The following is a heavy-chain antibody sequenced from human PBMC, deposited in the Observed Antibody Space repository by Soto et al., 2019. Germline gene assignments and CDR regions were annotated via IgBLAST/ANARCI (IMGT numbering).Heavy chain of an antibody. CDR1: GGSISSNY. D-gene: IGHD6-13*01. V-gene: IGHV4-59*01. CDR3: ARYRREAVAGYTLDN. Sequence: PSETLSLTCTVSGGSISSNYWTWIRQPPGKGLEWIGYVYNSGSTNYNPSLKSRVTISEDTSKSQFSLKVNSMTAADTAVYYCARYRREAVAGYTLDNWGQGILVTVSS. J-gene: IGHJ4*02. CDR2: VYNSGST.